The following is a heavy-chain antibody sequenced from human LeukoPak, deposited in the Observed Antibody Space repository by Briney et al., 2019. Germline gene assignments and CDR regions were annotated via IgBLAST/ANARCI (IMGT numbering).Heavy chain of an antibody. J-gene: IGHJ4*02. V-gene: IGHV1-24*01. CDR2: FDPEDGET. Sequence: ASVKVSCKVSGYTLTELSMHWVRQAPGKGLEWMGGFDPEDGETIYAQKFQGRVTMTKDTSTDTACMELSSLRSEDTAVYYCATGGDGDWGQGTLVTVSS. CDR1: GYTLTELS. D-gene: IGHD1-26*01. CDR3: ATGGDGD.